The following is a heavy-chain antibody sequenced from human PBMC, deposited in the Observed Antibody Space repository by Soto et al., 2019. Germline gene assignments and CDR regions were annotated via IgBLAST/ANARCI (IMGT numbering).Heavy chain of an antibody. D-gene: IGHD6-13*01. J-gene: IGHJ1*01. Sequence: ESLKISCKGSGYNFTSYWISLFRHITKKGLEWMGRIDPSDSYTNYSPSFQGHVTISGDKSINTAYLQWSSLKASDTAMYYCARHRIAAAGTVYFQHWGQGTLVTVSS. V-gene: IGHV5-10-1*01. CDR1: GYNFTSYW. CDR3: ARHRIAAAGTVYFQH. CDR2: IDPSDSYT.